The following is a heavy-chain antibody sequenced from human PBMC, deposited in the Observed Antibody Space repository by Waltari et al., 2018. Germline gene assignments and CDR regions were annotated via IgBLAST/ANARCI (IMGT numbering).Heavy chain of an antibody. D-gene: IGHD5-12*01. CDR2: IYYTGSS. J-gene: IGHJ3*02. Sequence: QVQLQESGPGLVKPSQTLSLTCTVSGVSISSGHYYWSWIRQPPGKALEWIGYIYYTGSSYYNPSLKSRVIISVDMSKSQFSLKVSSVTAADTALYYCVRSGYIYGANAFDIWGQGTMVTVSS. CDR3: VRSGYIYGANAFDI. V-gene: IGHV4-30-4*08. CDR1: GVSISSGHYY.